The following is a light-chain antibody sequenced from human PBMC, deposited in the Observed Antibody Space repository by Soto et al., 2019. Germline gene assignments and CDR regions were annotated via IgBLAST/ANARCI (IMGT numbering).Light chain of an antibody. Sequence: DIQMTQSPSSLSASVGDRVTITFRASQTISRSLNWYQQKPGRLPKLLLFGASTLQSGVPARFSGSGSGTLFTLTINGLLSVAVAPYYCQKYARAPFTFGAGPKVDIK. CDR3: QKYARAPFT. J-gene: IGKJ3*01. CDR2: GAS. V-gene: IGKV1-27*01. CDR1: QTISRS.